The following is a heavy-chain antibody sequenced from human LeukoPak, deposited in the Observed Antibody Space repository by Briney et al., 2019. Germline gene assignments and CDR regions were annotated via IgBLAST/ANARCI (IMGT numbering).Heavy chain of an antibody. CDR2: MYYSGST. D-gene: IGHD3-22*01. CDR3: ARPYYYDSRIDP. Sequence: PSQTLSLTCTVSGGSISSGDYYWSWIRQPLGKGLEWIAYMYYSGSTYYNPSLKSRVTMSADTSKNQLSLKLSSVTAADTAVYYCARPYYYDSRIDPWGQGILVTVSS. CDR1: GGSISSGDYY. V-gene: IGHV4-30-4*01. J-gene: IGHJ5*02.